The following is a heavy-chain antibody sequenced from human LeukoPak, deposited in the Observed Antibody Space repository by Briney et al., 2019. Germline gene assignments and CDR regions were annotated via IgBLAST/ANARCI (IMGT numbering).Heavy chain of an antibody. CDR1: GFTFDDYA. CDR2: ISWNSGSI. CDR3: EKARSREHSYGFISP. V-gene: IGHV3-9*01. J-gene: IGHJ5*02. Sequence: PGRSLRLSCAASGFTFDDYAMHWVRPAPGKGLEWVSGISWNSGSIGYADSVKGRFTIPRDNAKNSLYLQMNSLRAEDTALYYCEKARSREHSYGFISPWAQGPLVTVPP. D-gene: IGHD5-18*01.